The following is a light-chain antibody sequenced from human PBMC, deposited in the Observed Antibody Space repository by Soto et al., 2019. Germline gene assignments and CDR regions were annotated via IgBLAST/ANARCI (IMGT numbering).Light chain of an antibody. V-gene: IGKV1-9*01. CDR3: QQLNSWIT. CDR2: AAS. J-gene: IGKJ5*01. Sequence: IQVTQCPSFLSASVVDRVTITGRASQGISSYLAWYQQKPGKAPKLLIYAASTLQSGVPSRFSGSGSGTEFTLTISSLQPEDFATYYCQQLNSWITFGQGTRLEIK. CDR1: QGISSY.